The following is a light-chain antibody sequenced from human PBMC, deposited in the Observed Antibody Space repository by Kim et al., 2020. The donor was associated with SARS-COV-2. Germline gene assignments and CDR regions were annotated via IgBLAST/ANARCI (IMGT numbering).Light chain of an antibody. J-gene: IGLJ1*01. Sequence: LGQTARIKCQGDSLRSYHASWYQQKPGQAPGLVIYGKNNRPSGIPDRFSGSSSGNTASLTITGAQAEDEADYYCNSRDSSGNHHYVFGTGTKVTVL. CDR3: NSRDSSGNHHYV. V-gene: IGLV3-19*01. CDR1: SLRSYH. CDR2: GKN.